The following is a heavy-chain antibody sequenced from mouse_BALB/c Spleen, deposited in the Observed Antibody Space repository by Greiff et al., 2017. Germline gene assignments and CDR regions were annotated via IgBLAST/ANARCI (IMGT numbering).Heavy chain of an antibody. CDR2: INSNGGST. CDR3: ARGLYDYDEAWFAY. D-gene: IGHD2-4*01. V-gene: IGHV5-6-3*01. CDR1: GFTFSSYG. J-gene: IGHJ3*01. Sequence: EVQGVESGGGLVQPGGSLKLSCAASGFTFSSYGMSWVRQTPDKRLELVATINSNGGSTYYPDSVKGRFTISRDNAKNTLYLQMSSLKSEDTAMYYCARGLYDYDEAWFAYWGQGTLVTVPA.